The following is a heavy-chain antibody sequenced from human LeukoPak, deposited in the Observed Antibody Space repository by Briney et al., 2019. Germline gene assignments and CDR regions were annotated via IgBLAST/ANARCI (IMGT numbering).Heavy chain of an antibody. CDR3: ARSFTDNFLFEN. CDR1: GDSITSGRYY. J-gene: IGHJ4*02. D-gene: IGHD1-1*01. V-gene: IGHV4-61*02. CDR2: IYSSGNT. Sequence: SETLSLTCTVSGDSITSGRYYWSWIRQPAGKELEWIGRIYSSGNTDYHPYIVSLKSRVSLSLDTSKNQFFLDLTSVTAADTAVYYCARSFTDNFLFENWGQGTLVTVSS.